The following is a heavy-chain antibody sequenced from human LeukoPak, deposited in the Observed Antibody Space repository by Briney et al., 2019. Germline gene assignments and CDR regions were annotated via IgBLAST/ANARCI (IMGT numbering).Heavy chain of an antibody. D-gene: IGHD3-22*01. CDR3: ARLADSSGFQYYFHY. J-gene: IGHJ4*02. Sequence: GESLKISCKGSGYSFTSYWIGWVRQMPGKGLEWMGILYPGDSDTRYSPSFQGQVTISADKSISTAYLQWSSLKASDTAIYYCARLADSSGFQYYFHYWGQGTLVTVSS. CDR2: LYPGDSDT. V-gene: IGHV5-51*01. CDR1: GYSFTSYW.